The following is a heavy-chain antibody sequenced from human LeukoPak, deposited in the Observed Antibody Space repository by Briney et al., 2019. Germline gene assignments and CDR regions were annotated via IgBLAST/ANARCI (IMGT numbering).Heavy chain of an antibody. CDR1: W. Sequence: WXXXXRQXXGKGLEWVANVKQDGSESYYLDSVKGRFTISRDNAKSSLYLQMNSLRAEDTAVYYCAKDKGYWGQGTLVTVSS. CDR3: AKDKGY. CDR2: VKQDGSES. J-gene: IGHJ4*02. V-gene: IGHV3-7*03.